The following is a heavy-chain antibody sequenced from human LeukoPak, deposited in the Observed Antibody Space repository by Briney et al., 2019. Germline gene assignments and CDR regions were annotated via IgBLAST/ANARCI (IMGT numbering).Heavy chain of an antibody. Sequence: SETLSLTCTVSDDSISDYYRGWIRQPPGKGLEWIGSIYYSGSTYYNPSLKSRVTISVDTSENQFSLKLSSVTAADTAVYYCARRGQWLRQGWFDPWGQGTLVTVSS. V-gene: IGHV4-39*01. CDR1: DDSISDYY. CDR3: ARRGQWLRQGWFDP. CDR2: IYYSGST. J-gene: IGHJ5*02. D-gene: IGHD5-12*01.